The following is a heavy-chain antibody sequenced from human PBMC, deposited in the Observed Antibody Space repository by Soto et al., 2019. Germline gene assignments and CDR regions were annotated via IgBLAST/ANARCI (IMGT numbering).Heavy chain of an antibody. D-gene: IGHD6-6*01. V-gene: IGHV4-31*03. CDR3: AREKPARGGTLGP. CDR1: GGSISSGVYY. CDR2: IYYSGST. Sequence: SETLSLTCTVSGGSISSGVYYWSWIRQHPGKGLEWIGYIYYSGSTYYNPPLKSRVTISVDTSKNQFPLKLSSVTAADTAVYYCAREKPARGGTLGPWGQGTLVTVSS. J-gene: IGHJ5*02.